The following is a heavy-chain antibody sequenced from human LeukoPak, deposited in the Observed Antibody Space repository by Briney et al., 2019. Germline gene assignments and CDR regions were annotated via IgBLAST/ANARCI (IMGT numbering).Heavy chain of an antibody. D-gene: IGHD2-2*02. CDR2: IGASNGYT. J-gene: IGHJ6*02. V-gene: IGHV1-18*01. CDR1: GYTFTSYG. Sequence: GASVTVSFKASGYTFTSYGFSWVRQAPGQGLEWLGWIGASNGYTNYAQRVQGRVTLTTDTSTSTAYMELRSLRSDDTAVYYCARDQPSCSGPSCYTYYYYGMDVWGQGTTVTVSS. CDR3: ARDQPSCSGPSCYTYYYYGMDV.